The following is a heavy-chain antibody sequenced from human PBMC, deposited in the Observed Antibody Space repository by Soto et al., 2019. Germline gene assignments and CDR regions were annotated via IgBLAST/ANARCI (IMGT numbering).Heavy chain of an antibody. CDR1: GYTFTSYG. V-gene: IGHV1-18*01. Sequence: APVKVSCKASGYTFTSYGISWVRQAPGQRLEWMGWISAYNGNTNYAQKLQGRVTMTTDTSTSTAYMELRSLRSDDTAVYYCARVWTFIAAAGTASDAFDIWGQGTMVTVS. CDR3: ARVWTFIAAAGTASDAFDI. D-gene: IGHD6-13*01. CDR2: ISAYNGNT. J-gene: IGHJ3*02.